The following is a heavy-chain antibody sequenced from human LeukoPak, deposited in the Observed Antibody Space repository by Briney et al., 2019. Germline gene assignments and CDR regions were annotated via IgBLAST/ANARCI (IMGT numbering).Heavy chain of an antibody. V-gene: IGHV4-39*01. J-gene: IGHJ5*02. CDR3: ARLKFHCYGSVRDVDWFDP. CDR1: GGSISSSSYY. CDR2: IYYSGST. D-gene: IGHD3-10*01. Sequence: PSETLSLTCTVSGGSISSSSYYWGWIRQPPGKGLEWIGSIYYSGSTYYNPSLKSRVTISVDTSKNQFSLKLSSVTAADTAVYYCARLKFHCYGSVRDVDWFDPWGQGTLVTVSS.